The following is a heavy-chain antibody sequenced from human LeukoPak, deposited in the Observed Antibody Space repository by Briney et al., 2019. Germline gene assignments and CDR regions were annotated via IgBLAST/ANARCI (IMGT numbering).Heavy chain of an antibody. V-gene: IGHV3-30*02. CDR2: IQYDGTNK. Sequence: PGGSLRLSCAASGFTFRSYGMYWVRQAPGKGLEWVALIQYDGTNKYYADSVKGRFTISRDNSKNTLYLQMNSLRAEDTAVYYCARDLGDQPETYYFDYWGQGTLVTVSS. CDR3: ARDLGDQPETYYFDY. J-gene: IGHJ4*02. CDR1: GFTFRSYG. D-gene: IGHD2-2*01.